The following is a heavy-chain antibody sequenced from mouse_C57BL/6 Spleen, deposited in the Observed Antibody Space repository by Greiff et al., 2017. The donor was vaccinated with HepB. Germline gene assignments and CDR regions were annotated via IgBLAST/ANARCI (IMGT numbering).Heavy chain of an antibody. CDR2: IWRGGST. J-gene: IGHJ1*03. CDR3: AKTNYYGSSYWYFDV. V-gene: IGHV2-5*01. D-gene: IGHD1-1*01. Sequence: VKLMESGPGLVQPSQSLSITCTVSGFSLTSYGVHWVRQSPGKGLEWLGVIWRGGSTDYNAAFMSRLSITKENTKSHVFFKMNSLQADDTALYYCAKTNYYGSSYWYFDVWGTGTTVTVSS. CDR1: GFSLTSYG.